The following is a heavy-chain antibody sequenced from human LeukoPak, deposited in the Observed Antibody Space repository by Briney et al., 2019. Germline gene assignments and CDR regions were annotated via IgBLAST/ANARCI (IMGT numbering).Heavy chain of an antibody. Sequence: SETLSLSCAVSGVTFSGYYRSWIRQPPGKGLEWVGEINHSGSTNYNPSLKSRVTISVNTSKNKFHLILTSETTADTAVYYCARAMSIAARLQTIFDYWGQGTLVTVSS. J-gene: IGHJ4*02. CDR2: INHSGST. V-gene: IGHV4-34*01. CDR3: ARAMSIAARLQTIFDY. CDR1: GVTFSGYY. D-gene: IGHD6-6*01.